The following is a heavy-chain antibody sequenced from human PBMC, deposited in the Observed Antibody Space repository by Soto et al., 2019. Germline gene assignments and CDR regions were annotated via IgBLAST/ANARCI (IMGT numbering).Heavy chain of an antibody. CDR2: IDWDDDK. D-gene: IGHD1-26*01. J-gene: IGHJ4*02. Sequence: ASGPTLVNPTQTLTLTCSFSGFSLSTSGMRVIWIRQPPGMAMECRARIDWDDDKFYSSSLETRLTISKDTSKNQVVLTMANMDPVDTATYYCARISAVGAPYYFDYWGQGTLVTVSS. V-gene: IGHV2-70*04. CDR3: ARISAVGAPYYFDY. CDR1: GFSLSTSGMR.